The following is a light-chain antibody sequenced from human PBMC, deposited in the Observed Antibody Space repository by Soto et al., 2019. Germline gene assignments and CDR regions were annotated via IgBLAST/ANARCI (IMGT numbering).Light chain of an antibody. CDR1: SSDVGDYNY. CDR3: FSFAGSYTLCV. V-gene: IGLV2-11*01. J-gene: IGLJ3*02. CDR2: DVS. Sequence: QSALTQPRSVSGSPGQSVTISCTGTSSDVGDYNYVSWYQQYPGKAPKLVIYDVSKRPSGVPDRFSGSKSGNTASLTISGLQADDYADYYCFSFAGSYTLCVFGGGTKLTVL.